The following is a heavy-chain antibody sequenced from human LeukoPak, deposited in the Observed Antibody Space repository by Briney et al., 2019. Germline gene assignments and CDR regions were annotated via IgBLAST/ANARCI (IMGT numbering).Heavy chain of an antibody. CDR2: IRYDGSNK. Sequence: GGSLRLSCAASGFTFSSYGMHWVRQAPGKGLEWVAFIRYDGSNKYYADSVKGRFTISRDNAKNSLYLQMNSLRAEDTAVYYCARDYRARLDYWGQGTLVTVSS. CDR3: ARDYRARLDY. V-gene: IGHV3-30*02. J-gene: IGHJ4*02. CDR1: GFTFSSYG.